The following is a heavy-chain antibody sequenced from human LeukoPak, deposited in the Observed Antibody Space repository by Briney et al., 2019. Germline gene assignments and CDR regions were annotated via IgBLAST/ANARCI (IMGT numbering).Heavy chain of an antibody. J-gene: IGHJ4*02. Sequence: QPGGSLRLSCAASGFTFSSYEMNWVRQAPGKGLEWVSYISSSGSTIYYADSVKGRFTISRDNAKNSLYLQMNSLRAEDAAVYYCARMQGEIDYWGQGTLVTVSS. CDR3: ARMQGEIDY. CDR2: ISSSGSTI. CDR1: GFTFSSYE. D-gene: IGHD3-16*01. V-gene: IGHV3-48*03.